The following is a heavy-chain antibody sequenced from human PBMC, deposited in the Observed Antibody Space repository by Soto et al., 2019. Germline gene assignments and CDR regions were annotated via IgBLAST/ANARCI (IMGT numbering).Heavy chain of an antibody. CDR3: ARVGWTTVGYYFDY. D-gene: IGHD4-17*01. CDR2: IHYSGST. V-gene: IGHV4-59*01. Sequence: SETLSLTCTVSVVSISSYYWSWIRQPPGKGLEWIGYIHYSGSTKYNPSLKSRVTISVDTSKSQFSLKLTSVTAADTAVYYCARVGWTTVGYYFDYWGQGTLVTVSS. J-gene: IGHJ4*02. CDR1: VVSISSYY.